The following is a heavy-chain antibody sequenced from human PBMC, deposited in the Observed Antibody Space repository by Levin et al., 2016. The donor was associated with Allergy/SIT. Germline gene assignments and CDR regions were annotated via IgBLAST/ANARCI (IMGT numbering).Heavy chain of an antibody. CDR3: ATNRYGGSGTFDY. D-gene: IGHD5-12*01. J-gene: IGHJ4*02. CDR1: GGSISSYY. CDR2: IYYSGST. Sequence: SETLSLTCTVSGGSISSYYWSWIRQPPGKGLEWIGYIYYSGSTYYNPSLKSRVTISVDTSKNQFSLKLRSVTAADTAVYYCATNRYGGSGTFDYWGQGTLVTVSS. V-gene: IGHV4-59*04.